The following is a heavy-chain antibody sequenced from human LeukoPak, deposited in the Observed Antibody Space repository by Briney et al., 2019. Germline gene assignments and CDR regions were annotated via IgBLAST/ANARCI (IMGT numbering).Heavy chain of an antibody. V-gene: IGHV3-9*01. J-gene: IGHJ6*02. D-gene: IGHD6-13*01. CDR1: GFTFDDYA. Sequence: GGSLRLSCAASGFTFDDYAMHWVRQAPGKGLEWVSGISWNSGSIGYADSVKGRFTISRGNAKNSLYLQMNSLRAEDTALYYCAKGRIAAAGTPLDVWGQGTTVTVSS. CDR2: ISWNSGSI. CDR3: AKGRIAAAGTPLDV.